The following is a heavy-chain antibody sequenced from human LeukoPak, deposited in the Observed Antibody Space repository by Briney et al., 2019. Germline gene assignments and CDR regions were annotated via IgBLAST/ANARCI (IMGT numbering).Heavy chain of an antibody. J-gene: IGHJ4*02. D-gene: IGHD6-13*01. V-gene: IGHV3-30*18. Sequence: GGSLRLSCVGSGFKFRAFTMHWVRQAPGRGLEWVAVISYDGSNKYYADSVKGRFTISRDNSKNTLYLQMNSLRVDDTAVYYCAKRAEGAAAFFYFDYWGQGTLVTVSS. CDR3: AKRAEGAAAFFYFDY. CDR1: GFKFRAFT. CDR2: ISYDGSNK.